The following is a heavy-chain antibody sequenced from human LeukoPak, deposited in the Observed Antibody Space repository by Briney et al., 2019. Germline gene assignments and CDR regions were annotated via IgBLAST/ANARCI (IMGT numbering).Heavy chain of an antibody. D-gene: IGHD3-9*01. CDR2: IYHSGST. V-gene: IGHV4-39*01. CDR3: ARVESDILTGYPLY. J-gene: IGHJ4*02. CDR1: GGSFITSNYY. Sequence: SETLSLTCTVSGGSFITSNYYWAWIRQPPGKGLEWIGSIYHSGSTYYNPSLKSRVTMSVDTSKNQFSVKLSSVTAADTAIYYCARVESDILTGYPLYWGQGTLVTVSS.